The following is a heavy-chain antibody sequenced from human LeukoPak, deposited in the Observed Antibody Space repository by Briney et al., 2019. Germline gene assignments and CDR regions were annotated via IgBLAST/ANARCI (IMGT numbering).Heavy chain of an antibody. CDR3: ARERVVPAATIGYYYYGMDV. Sequence: PSETLSLTCAVSGGSISSSNWWSWLRQSPGKGLEWIGEIYHSGSTNYNPSLKSRVTISVDKSKNQFSLKLSSVTAADTAVYYCARERVVPAATIGYYYYGMDVWGKGTTVTVSS. D-gene: IGHD2-2*01. CDR1: GGSISSSNW. J-gene: IGHJ6*04. CDR2: IYHSGST. V-gene: IGHV4-4*02.